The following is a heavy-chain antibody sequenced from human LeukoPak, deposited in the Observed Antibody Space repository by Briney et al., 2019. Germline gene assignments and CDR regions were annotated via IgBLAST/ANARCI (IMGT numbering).Heavy chain of an antibody. CDR2: IRSDLSNK. V-gene: IGHV3-30*02. Sequence: PGGSLRLSCAASGFSFSNYGMHWVRQAPGKGLEWVAFIRSDLSNKDYVDSVRGRLTISRDNSKNSLYLQMNSLRAEDTAVYYCARDSPKEQKSPYWGQGTLVTVSS. CDR1: GFSFSNYG. CDR3: ARDSPKEQKSPY. D-gene: IGHD1-26*01. J-gene: IGHJ4*02.